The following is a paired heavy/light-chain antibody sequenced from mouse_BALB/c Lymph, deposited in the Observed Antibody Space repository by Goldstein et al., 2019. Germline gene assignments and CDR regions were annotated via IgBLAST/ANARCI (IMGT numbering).Heavy chain of an antibody. D-gene: IGHD2-1*01. V-gene: IGHV1-54*03. CDR1: GYDFNNYL. CDR3: ARSEGNYDYAMDY. J-gene: IGHJ4*01. Sequence: QVQLQQSGTELVRPGTSVKVSCKASGYDFNNYLIEWVKQRPGQGLEWIGVIIPGSGGTNYNEKFKGKATLTADKSSSTAYMQLSSLTSDDSAVYFCARSEGNYDYAMDYWGQGTSVTVSS. CDR2: IIPGSGGT.
Light chain of an antibody. V-gene: IGKV17-127*01. CDR2: EGN. CDR3: LQSDNMPYT. J-gene: IGKJ2*01. CDR1: TDIDDD. Sequence: ETTVTQSPASLSVATGEKVTIRCITNTDIDDDMNWYQQKPGEPPKLLISEGNTLRPGVPSRFSSSGYGTDFVFTIENTLSEDVADYYCLQSDNMPYTFGGGTKLEIK.